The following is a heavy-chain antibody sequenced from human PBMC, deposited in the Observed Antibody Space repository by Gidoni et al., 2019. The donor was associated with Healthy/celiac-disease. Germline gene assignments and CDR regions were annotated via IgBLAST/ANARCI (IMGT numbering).Heavy chain of an antibody. CDR1: GFTFSSYA. D-gene: IGHD2-2*01. CDR3: ARAQIVVVPAAILHYYFDY. V-gene: IGHV3-30-3*01. Sequence: QVQLVEAGAGVVQPGRSLRLSCAASGFTFSSYAMHWVRQAPGKGREWVAVISYDGSNKYYADSVKGRFTISRDNSKNTLYLQMNSLRAEDTAVYYCARAQIVVVPAAILHYYFDYWGQGTLVTVSS. J-gene: IGHJ4*02. CDR2: ISYDGSNK.